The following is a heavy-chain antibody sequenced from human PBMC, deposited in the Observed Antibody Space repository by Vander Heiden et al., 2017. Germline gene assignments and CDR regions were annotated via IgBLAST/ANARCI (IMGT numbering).Heavy chain of an antibody. D-gene: IGHD3-16*01. Sequence: QVQLVQSGAEVNKPGASVKVSCKASGYTFTSYDINWVRQAPGQGLEWMGWMNPNRGYTGYAQKFQGRVTMTRHTSISTAHMELSSLRSEGTAVYYCARTYPGYWGQGTLVTVSS. CDR3: ARTYPGY. CDR2: MNPNRGYT. CDR1: GYTFTSYD. V-gene: IGHV1-8*01. J-gene: IGHJ4*02.